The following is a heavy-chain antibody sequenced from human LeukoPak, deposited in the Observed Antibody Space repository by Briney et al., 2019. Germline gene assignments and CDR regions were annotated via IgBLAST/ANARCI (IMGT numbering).Heavy chain of an antibody. Sequence: QTGGSLRLSCEASEFTFSNYWMNWVRQAPGKGLEWVASIKPDGSEKYYVDSVRGRFTISRDNAKNSLYLQMSSLRAEDTAVYYCLAGGGYWGQGTLVTVSS. CDR3: LAGGGY. CDR1: EFTFSNYW. D-gene: IGHD3-10*01. J-gene: IGHJ4*02. CDR2: IKPDGSEK. V-gene: IGHV3-7*01.